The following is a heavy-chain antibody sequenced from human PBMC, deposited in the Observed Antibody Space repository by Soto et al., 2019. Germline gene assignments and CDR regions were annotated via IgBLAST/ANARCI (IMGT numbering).Heavy chain of an antibody. CDR3: AWKEYGDGLDV. V-gene: IGHV4-59*01. CDR2: RSDSGST. Sequence: QVQLQESGPGLVKPSETLSLTCTVAGGSISGYFWIWIRQPPGKGLECIGYRSDSGSTDYTPSLNSRVTISVDTSKNQFSLQLSSVTAADTAVYYCAWKEYGDGLDVWCQGTTITVSS. J-gene: IGHJ6*02. D-gene: IGHD4-17*01. CDR1: GGSISGYF.